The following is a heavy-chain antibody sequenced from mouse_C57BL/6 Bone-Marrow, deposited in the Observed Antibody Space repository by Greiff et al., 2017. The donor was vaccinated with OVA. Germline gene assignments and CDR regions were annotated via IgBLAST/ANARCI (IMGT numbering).Heavy chain of an antibody. CDR2: IYPRDGST. D-gene: IGHD2-4*01. CDR3: AIKRLRRRNAMDY. J-gene: IGHJ4*01. CDR1: GYTFTDHT. Sequence: QVQLKESDAELVKPGASVKISCKVSGYTFTDHTIHWMKQRPEQGLEWIGYIYPRDGSTKYNEKFKGKATLTADQSSSTAYMQLTSLTSEDSADYFCAIKRLRRRNAMDYWGQGTSVTVSS. V-gene: IGHV1-78*01.